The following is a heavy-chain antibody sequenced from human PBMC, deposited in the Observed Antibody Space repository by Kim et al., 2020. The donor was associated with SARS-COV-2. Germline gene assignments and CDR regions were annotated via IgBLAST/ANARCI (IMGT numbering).Heavy chain of an antibody. CDR3: ARAAGSSSPGGYYFDY. V-gene: IGHV1-3*01. D-gene: IGHD6-6*01. Sequence: ASVKVSCKASGYTFTSYAMHWVRQAPGQRLEWMGWINAGNGNTKYSQKFQGRVTITRDTSASTAYMELSSLRSEDTAVYYCARAAGSSSPGGYYFDYWGQGTLVTVSS. J-gene: IGHJ4*02. CDR2: INAGNGNT. CDR1: GYTFTSYA.